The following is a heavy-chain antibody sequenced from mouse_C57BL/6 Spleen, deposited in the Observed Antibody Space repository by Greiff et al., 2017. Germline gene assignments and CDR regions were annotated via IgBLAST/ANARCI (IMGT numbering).Heavy chain of an antibody. J-gene: IGHJ3*01. Sequence: DVMLVESGGGLVKPGGSLKLSCAASGFTFSSYAMSWVRQTPEKRLEWVATITDGGSYTYYPDNVNGRFSISRDNDKNNLYLQMRHLKSEDTAMYYCARGPYSNYPWFAYGSQGTLVTVSA. CDR3: ARGPYSNYPWFAY. CDR1: GFTFSSYA. V-gene: IGHV5-4*03. CDR2: ITDGGSYT. D-gene: IGHD2-5*01.